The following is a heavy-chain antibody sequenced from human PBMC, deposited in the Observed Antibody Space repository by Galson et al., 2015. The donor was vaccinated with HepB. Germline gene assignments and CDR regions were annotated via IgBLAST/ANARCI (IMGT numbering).Heavy chain of an antibody. J-gene: IGHJ4*02. CDR1: GYTFSDYY. V-gene: IGHV1-46*01. CDR2: INPSGGST. Sequence: SVKVSCKASGYTFSDYYIHWVRQAPGQGLEWMGIINPSGGSTSYTQKFQDRLTVTRDTSTSTVYMELSSLGSEDTAVYYCARDEGRGLRYWGQGTVVTVSS. D-gene: IGHD3-10*01. CDR3: ARDEGRGLRY.